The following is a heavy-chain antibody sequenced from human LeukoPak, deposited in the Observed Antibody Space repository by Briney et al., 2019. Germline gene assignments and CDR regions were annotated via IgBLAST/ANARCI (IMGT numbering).Heavy chain of an antibody. CDR1: GYTFTGYY. Sequence: GASVKVSCKASGYTFTGYYMHWVRQAPGQGLEWMGWINPNSGGTNYAQKFQGRVTMTRDTSISTAYMELSRLRSDDTAVYYCARGGRQLWSTRNYYYYYMDVWGKGTTVTVSS. V-gene: IGHV1-2*02. J-gene: IGHJ6*03. CDR2: INPNSGGT. CDR3: ARGGRQLWSTRNYYYYYMDV. D-gene: IGHD5-18*01.